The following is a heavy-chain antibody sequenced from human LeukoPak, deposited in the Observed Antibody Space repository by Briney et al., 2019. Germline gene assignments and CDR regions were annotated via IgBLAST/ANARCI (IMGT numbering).Heavy chain of an antibody. D-gene: IGHD6-13*01. Sequence: ASVKVSCKASGYTFTSYGISWVRQAPGQGLEWMGWISAYNGNTNYAQKLQGRVTMTTDTSTSTAYMELRSLRSDDTAVYYCARIGRPGIAAAGTSSMDYWGPGTLVTVSS. J-gene: IGHJ4*02. V-gene: IGHV1-18*01. CDR3: ARIGRPGIAAAGTSSMDY. CDR1: GYTFTSYG. CDR2: ISAYNGNT.